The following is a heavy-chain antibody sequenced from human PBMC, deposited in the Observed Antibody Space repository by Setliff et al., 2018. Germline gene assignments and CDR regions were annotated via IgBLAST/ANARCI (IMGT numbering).Heavy chain of an antibody. J-gene: IGHJ3*02. CDR2: NYYSGST. CDR3: ARSGYYDFWSGFLNDAFDI. V-gene: IGHV4-39*07. CDR1: GGSISSSSYY. D-gene: IGHD3-3*01. Sequence: SETLSLTCTVSGGSISSSSYYWGWIRQPPGKGLEWIGSNYYSGSTYYNPSLKSRVTISVDTSKNQFSLKLSSVTAADTAVYYCARSGYYDFWSGFLNDAFDIWGQGTMVTVSS.